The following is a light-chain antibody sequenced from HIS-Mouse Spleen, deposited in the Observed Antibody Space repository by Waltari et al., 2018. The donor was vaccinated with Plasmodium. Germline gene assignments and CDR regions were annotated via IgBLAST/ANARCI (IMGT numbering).Light chain of an antibody. CDR3: SSYAGSNNLV. Sequence: QSALTQPPSASGSPGQSVTISCTGTSSDVGGYNYVSWYQQHPGKAPKLMRYEVTKRPPGVPDRFSGSKSGHTASLTVSGLQAEDEADYYCSSYAGSNNLVFGGGTKLTVL. J-gene: IGLJ2*01. CDR2: EVT. CDR1: SSDVGGYNY. V-gene: IGLV2-8*01.